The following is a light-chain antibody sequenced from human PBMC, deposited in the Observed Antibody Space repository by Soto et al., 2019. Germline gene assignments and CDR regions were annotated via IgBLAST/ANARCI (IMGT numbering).Light chain of an antibody. CDR2: GAS. J-gene: IGKJ3*01. CDR1: QSVSSSY. CDR3: QQYGSSPLT. Sequence: EIVLTQSPGTLSLSPGERATLSCRASQSVSSSYLAWYQQKPGQAPRLLIYGASSRATGIPDRFSGSGSWTDFTLTISSLEPEDFAVYYCQQYGSSPLTFGPGTKVDIK. V-gene: IGKV3-20*01.